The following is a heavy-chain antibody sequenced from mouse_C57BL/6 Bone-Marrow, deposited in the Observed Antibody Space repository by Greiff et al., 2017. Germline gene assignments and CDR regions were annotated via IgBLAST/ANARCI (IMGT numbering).Heavy chain of an antibody. V-gene: IGHV1-61*01. J-gene: IGHJ4*01. CDR3: ASYSVYYGSSSYAMDY. CDR2: IYPSDSET. D-gene: IGHD1-1*01. Sequence: QVQLQQPGAELVRPGSSVKLSCKASGYTFTSYWMDWVKQRTGQGLEWIGNIYPSDSETHYNQKFKDKATLTADKSSSTAYMQLSSLTSADSAVYYCASYSVYYGSSSYAMDYWGQGTSVTVSS. CDR1: GYTFTSYW.